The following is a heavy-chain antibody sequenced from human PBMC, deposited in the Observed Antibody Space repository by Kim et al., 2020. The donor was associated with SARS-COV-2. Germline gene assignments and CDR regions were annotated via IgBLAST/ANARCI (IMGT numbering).Heavy chain of an antibody. D-gene: IGHD1-26*01. Sequence: GGSLRLSCAASGFTFSSYSMNWVRQAPGKGLEWVSSISSSSSNIYYADSVKGRFTISRDNAKNSLYLQMNSLRAEDTAVYYCAREGYSESYYVQEFDIWGPRTMGTVSS. V-gene: IGHV3-21*01. CDR2: ISSSSSNI. CDR3: AREGYSESYYVQEFDI. J-gene: IGHJ3*02. CDR1: GFTFSSYS.